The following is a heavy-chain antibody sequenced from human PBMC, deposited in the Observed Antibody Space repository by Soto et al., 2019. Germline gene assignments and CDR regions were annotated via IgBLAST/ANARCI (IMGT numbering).Heavy chain of an antibody. CDR2: ISGSGGST. CDR3: VKGMNRDHYYGMDG. CDR1: GFTFSSYA. J-gene: IGHJ6*02. Sequence: EVQLLESGGGLVQPGGSLRLSCAASGFTFSSYAMSWVRQAPGQGLEWVSAISGSGGSTYYADSVKGRFTIARDNSKNTLYLQMTSLRAEDTAVYYCVKGMNRDHYYGMDGWGQGTTVTVSS. V-gene: IGHV3-23*01.